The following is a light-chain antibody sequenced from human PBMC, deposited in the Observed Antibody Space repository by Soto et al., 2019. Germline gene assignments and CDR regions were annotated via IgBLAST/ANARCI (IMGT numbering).Light chain of an antibody. J-gene: IGKJ5*01. CDR3: HQYNIWPPIT. Sequence: EIVMTQSPDTLSVSPGERATLSCRASQSVSGNLAWYQQKPGQAPRLLIYDTSTRATGIPARFSGSGSGTEFTLTISSLQSEDFAVYYCHQYNIWPPITFGQGTRLEIK. CDR1: QSVSGN. V-gene: IGKV3-15*01. CDR2: DTS.